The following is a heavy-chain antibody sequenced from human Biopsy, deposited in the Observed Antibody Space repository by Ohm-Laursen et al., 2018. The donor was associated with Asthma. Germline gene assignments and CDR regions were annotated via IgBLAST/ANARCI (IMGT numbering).Heavy chain of an antibody. CDR3: ARTYYDFLTGQVNDAFAI. V-gene: IGHV1-69*06. D-gene: IGHD3-9*01. CDR2: ISPIFGTT. J-gene: IGHJ3*02. Sequence: SSVKVSCNASGGMFGNYAISWVRQAPGLGLEWMGGISPIFGTTNYAQRFQGRVTITADIFTKTAYMELSSLRSEDTAVYYCARTYYDFLTGQVNDAFAIWDQGTMVTVSS. CDR1: GGMFGNYA.